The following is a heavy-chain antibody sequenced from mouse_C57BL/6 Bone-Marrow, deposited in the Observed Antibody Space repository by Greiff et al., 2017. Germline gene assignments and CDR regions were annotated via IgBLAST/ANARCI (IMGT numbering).Heavy chain of an antibody. CDR3: ARRGYGPYYAMDY. CDR2: ISNLAYSI. V-gene: IGHV5-15*04. D-gene: IGHD2-2*01. Sequence: DVHLVESGGGLVQPGGSLKLSCAASGFTFSDYGMAWVRQAPRKGPEWVAFISNLAYSIYYADTVTGRFTIARENAKNTLYLEMSSLRSEDTAMYYCARRGYGPYYAMDYWGQGTSVTVSS. CDR1: GFTFSDYG. J-gene: IGHJ4*01.